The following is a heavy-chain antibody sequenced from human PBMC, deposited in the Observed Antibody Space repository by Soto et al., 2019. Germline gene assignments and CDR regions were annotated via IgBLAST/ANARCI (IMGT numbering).Heavy chain of an antibody. D-gene: IGHD6-6*01. Sequence: LRLSCAASGFTFSSYAMSWVRQAPGKGLEWVSVISGSDDSTYYADSVKGRFTISRDNSKNTLYLQMNSLRAEDTAVYYCAKRSSSSTFAYWGQGTLVTVSS. V-gene: IGHV3-23*01. CDR3: AKRSSSSTFAY. CDR2: ISGSDDST. CDR1: GFTFSSYA. J-gene: IGHJ4*02.